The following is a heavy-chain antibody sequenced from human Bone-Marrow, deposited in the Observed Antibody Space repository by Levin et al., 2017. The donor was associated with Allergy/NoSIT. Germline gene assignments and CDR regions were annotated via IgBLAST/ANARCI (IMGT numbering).Heavy chain of an antibody. CDR3: ARHGSGSYYKRFDY. J-gene: IGHJ4*02. CDR1: GYSFDSHS. Sequence: ASVKVSCKASGYSFDSHSIIWVRQAPGQGLEWVGLISAYNGNTYYAKRFQDRVTMTTDTSTSTVSMELRSLRSDDTAIYYCARHGSGSYYKRFDYWGQGTLVTVSS. D-gene: IGHD3-10*01. CDR2: ISAYNGNT. V-gene: IGHV1-18*01.